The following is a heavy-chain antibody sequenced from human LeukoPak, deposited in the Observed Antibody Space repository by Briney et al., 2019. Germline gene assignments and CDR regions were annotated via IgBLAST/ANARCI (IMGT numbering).Heavy chain of an antibody. CDR1: GYTFTSYG. CDR3: ARCSDILTGYLYFDY. D-gene: IGHD3-9*01. V-gene: IGHV1-69*13. J-gene: IGHJ4*02. Sequence: SVKVSCKASGYTFTSYGISWVRQAPGQGLEWMGGIIPIFGTANYAQKFQGRVTITADESTSTAYMELSSLRSEDTAVYYCARCSDILTGYLYFDYWGQGTLVTVSS. CDR2: IIPIFGTA.